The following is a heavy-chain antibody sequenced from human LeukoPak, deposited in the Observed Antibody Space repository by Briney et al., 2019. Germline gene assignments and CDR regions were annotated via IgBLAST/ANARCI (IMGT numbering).Heavy chain of an antibody. D-gene: IGHD2-2*01. CDR1: GFTFSSYA. Sequence: GGSLRLSCAAYGFTFSSYAMSLVRQAPGKGLEWVSAISGSGGSTYYADSVKGRFTISRDNSKNTLYLQMNSLRAEDTAVYYCAKESRYCSSTSCFYFDYWGQGTLVTVSS. CDR2: ISGSGGST. V-gene: IGHV3-23*01. CDR3: AKESRYCSSTSCFYFDY. J-gene: IGHJ4*02.